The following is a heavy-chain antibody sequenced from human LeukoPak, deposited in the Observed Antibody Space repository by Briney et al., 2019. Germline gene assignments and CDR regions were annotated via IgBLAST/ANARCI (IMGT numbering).Heavy chain of an antibody. CDR1: GGSISSGGYY. D-gene: IGHD4-17*01. CDR3: ARISGGDYAFDY. J-gene: IGHJ4*02. CDR2: IYYSGST. Sequence: PSQTLSLTCTVSGGSISSGGYYWSWIRQPPGKGLEWIGYIYYSGSTYYNPSLKSRVTISVDTSKNQFSLKLSSVTAADTAVYYCARISGGDYAFDYWGQGTLVTVSS. V-gene: IGHV4-30-4*01.